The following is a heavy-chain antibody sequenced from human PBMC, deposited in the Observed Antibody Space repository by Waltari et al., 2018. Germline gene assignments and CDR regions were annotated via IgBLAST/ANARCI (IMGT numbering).Heavy chain of an antibody. CDR3: ATTPPEFGELAPYY. D-gene: IGHD3-10*01. J-gene: IGHJ4*02. V-gene: IGHV3-23*01. CDR2: ISGSGGST. Sequence: EVQLLESGGGLVQPGGSLRLPCAASGFTFSSYAMSWVRQAPGKGLEWVSAISGSGGSTYYADSVKGRFTISRDNSKNTLYLQMNSLRAEDTAVYYCATTPPEFGELAPYYWGQGTLVTVSS. CDR1: GFTFSSYA.